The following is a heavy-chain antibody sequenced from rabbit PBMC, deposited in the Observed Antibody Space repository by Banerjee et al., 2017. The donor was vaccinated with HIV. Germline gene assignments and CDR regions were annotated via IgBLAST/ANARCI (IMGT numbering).Heavy chain of an antibody. J-gene: IGHJ4*01. CDR3: ARYADYYLFNL. CDR2: IYAGSSGRT. CDR1: GFSFSSSYY. Sequence: QSLEESGGDLVKPGASLTLTCTASGFSFSSSYYMCWVRQAPGKGLEWIACIYAGSSGRTYYASWAKGRFTISKTSSTTVTLQMTSLTAADTATYFCARYADYYLFNLWGPGTLVTVS. V-gene: IGHV1S40*01. D-gene: IGHD2-1*01.